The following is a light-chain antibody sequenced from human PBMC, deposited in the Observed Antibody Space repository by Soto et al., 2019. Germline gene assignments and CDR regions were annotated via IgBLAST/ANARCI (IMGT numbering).Light chain of an antibody. Sequence: SVLTQPASVSGSPGQSITISCTGSSSDVAGYNYVSWYQHHPGQAPKLMIFDVTNRPSGVSNRFSGSKSGNTASLTISGLQAEDEADYYCSSYTSSYTYVFGTGTKVTVL. CDR1: SSDVAGYNY. CDR2: DVT. J-gene: IGLJ1*01. V-gene: IGLV2-14*03. CDR3: SSYTSSYTYV.